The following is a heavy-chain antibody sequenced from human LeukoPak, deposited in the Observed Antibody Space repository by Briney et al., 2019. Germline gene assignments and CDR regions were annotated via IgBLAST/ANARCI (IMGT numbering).Heavy chain of an antibody. V-gene: IGHV3-21*01. Sequence: GGSLRPSCAASGFTFSSYSMNCVRQPPGKGLEWVSSISSSSRYIYYADSVKGRFTISRDNAKNSLYLQMNSLRAEDTAVYYCARAVDTAMVFRGQGTLVTVSS. CDR3: ARAVDTAMVF. D-gene: IGHD5-18*01. J-gene: IGHJ4*02. CDR1: GFTFSSYS. CDR2: ISSSSRYI.